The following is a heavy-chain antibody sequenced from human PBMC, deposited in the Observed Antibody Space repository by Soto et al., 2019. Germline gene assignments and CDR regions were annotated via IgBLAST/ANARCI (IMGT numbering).Heavy chain of an antibody. D-gene: IGHD3-22*01. Sequence: PSETLSLTCTVSGGSISSYYWSWIRQPPGKGLEWIGYIYYSGSTNYNPSLKSRVTISVNTSKNQFSLKLTSVTAADTAVYYCARGSYYDSSGSYWAFDYWGQGTLVTVSS. CDR1: GGSISSYY. CDR3: ARGSYYDSSGSYWAFDY. V-gene: IGHV4-59*01. J-gene: IGHJ4*02. CDR2: IYYSGST.